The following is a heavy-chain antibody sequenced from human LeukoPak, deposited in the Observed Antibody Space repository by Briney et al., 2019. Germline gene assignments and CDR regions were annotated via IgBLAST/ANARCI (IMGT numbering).Heavy chain of an antibody. V-gene: IGHV4-61*05. D-gene: IGHD1-14*01. Sequence: SETLSLTCTVSGGSIISSSFWWGWIRQPPGKGLEWIGYVYYSGSTNYNPSLKSRVTISVDTSKNQFSLKLSSVTAADTAVYYCARVESYPLRNAFDIWGQGTMVTVSS. CDR1: GGSIISSSFW. CDR3: ARVESYPLRNAFDI. J-gene: IGHJ3*02. CDR2: VYYSGST.